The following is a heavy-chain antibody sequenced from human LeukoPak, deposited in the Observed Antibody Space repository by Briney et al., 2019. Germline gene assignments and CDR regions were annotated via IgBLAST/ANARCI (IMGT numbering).Heavy chain of an antibody. V-gene: IGHV1-69*01. CDR2: IIPIFGTA. CDR1: RGTFSSYA. J-gene: IGHJ4*02. D-gene: IGHD3-22*01. Sequence: SVTVSCKASRGTFSSYAISWVRQAPGQGLEWMGGIIPIFGTANYAQKFQGRVTITADESTSTAYMELSSLRSEDTAVYYCASGSPPGYYYDSSGYYFDYWGQGTLVTVSS. CDR3: ASGSPPGYYYDSSGYYFDY.